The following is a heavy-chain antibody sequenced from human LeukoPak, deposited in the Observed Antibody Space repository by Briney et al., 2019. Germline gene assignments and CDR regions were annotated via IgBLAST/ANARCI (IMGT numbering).Heavy chain of an antibody. D-gene: IGHD1-26*01. V-gene: IGHV3-48*01. CDR2: ISSSSSSI. J-gene: IGHJ6*03. Sequence: GGSLRLSCAASGFTFSAYSMNWVRQAPGKGLEWVSYISSSSSSIYYADSVKGRFTISRDNAKNSLYLQMNTLRAEDTAVYYCARDPVGWELPTSYYYYYMDVWGKGTTVTVSS. CDR1: GFTFSAYS. CDR3: ARDPVGWELPTSYYYYYMDV.